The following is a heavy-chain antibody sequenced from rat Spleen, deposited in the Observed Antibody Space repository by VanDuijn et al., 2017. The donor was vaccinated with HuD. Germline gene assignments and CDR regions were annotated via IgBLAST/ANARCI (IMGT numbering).Heavy chain of an antibody. CDR3: ARPHSSLYVMDA. J-gene: IGHJ4*01. CDR1: GFTFSDYS. CDR2: ISYEGSNT. D-gene: IGHD1-2*01. Sequence: EVQLVESGGGLVQPGRSLKLSCAASGFTFSDYSMAWVRQAPKKGLEWVASISYEGSNTYYGDSVKGRFTISRDNAKSTLYLQMNSLRSEDTATYYCARPHSSLYVMDAWGQGASVTVSS. V-gene: IGHV5-22*01.